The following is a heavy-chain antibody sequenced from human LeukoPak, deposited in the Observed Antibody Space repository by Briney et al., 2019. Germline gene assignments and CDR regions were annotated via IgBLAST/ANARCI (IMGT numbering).Heavy chain of an antibody. CDR2: ISGSGGST. J-gene: IGHJ4*02. Sequence: GGSLRLSCAASGFTFSSYAMSWVRQAPGKGLEWVSGISGSGGSTYYADSVKGRFTISRDNSKNTLYLQMNSLRAEDTAVYYCAREAYDSSGYYVDYWGQGTLVTVSS. CDR3: AREAYDSSGYYVDY. D-gene: IGHD3-22*01. CDR1: GFTFSSYA. V-gene: IGHV3-23*01.